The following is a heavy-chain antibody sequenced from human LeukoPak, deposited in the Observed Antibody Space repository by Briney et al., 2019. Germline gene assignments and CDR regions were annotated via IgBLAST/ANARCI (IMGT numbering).Heavy chain of an antibody. D-gene: IGHD2-2*01. CDR1: GGSISSYY. Sequence: SETLSLTCTVSGGSISSYYRSWIRQPPGKGLEWIGYIYHSGSTYYNPSLKSRVTISVDRSKNQFSLKLSSVTAADTAVYYCARVPAETPFFQHWGQGTLVTVSS. CDR2: IYHSGST. V-gene: IGHV4-59*12. J-gene: IGHJ1*01. CDR3: ARVPAETPFFQH.